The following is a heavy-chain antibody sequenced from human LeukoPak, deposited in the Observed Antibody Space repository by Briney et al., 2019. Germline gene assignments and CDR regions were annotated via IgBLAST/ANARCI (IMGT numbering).Heavy chain of an antibody. CDR2: TYYRSKYYN. D-gene: IGHD5-18*01. J-gene: IGHJ4*02. Sequence: PSQTLSPTCAISGDSVSSNSATWNWIRQSPSRGLEWLGRTYYRSKYYNDYAESVKSRVTINPDTSRNQFSLQLNSVTPEDTAVYYCARGLIQLWLQFVYWGQGTLVTVSS. CDR1: GDSVSSNSAT. V-gene: IGHV6-1*01. CDR3: ARGLIQLWLQFVY.